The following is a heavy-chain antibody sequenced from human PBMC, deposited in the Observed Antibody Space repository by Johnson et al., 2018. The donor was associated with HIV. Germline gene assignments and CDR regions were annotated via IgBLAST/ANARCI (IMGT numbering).Heavy chain of an antibody. D-gene: IGHD3-10*01. CDR3: AKSTQASIVRESGPYGAFDI. V-gene: IGHV3-20*04. CDR2: INWNGGSP. CDR1: GFTFDDHG. J-gene: IGHJ3*02. Sequence: VQLVESGGGVVQPGRSLRLSCAASGFTFDDHGMSWVRQAPGKGLEWVSGINWNGGSPGSADSVKGRFTLARENAKNTLYLQMNSLRAEDTALSYCAKSTQASIVRESGPYGAFDIWGQGTMVTVSS.